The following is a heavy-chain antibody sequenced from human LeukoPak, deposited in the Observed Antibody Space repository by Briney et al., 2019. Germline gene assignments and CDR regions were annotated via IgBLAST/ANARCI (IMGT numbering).Heavy chain of an antibody. CDR1: GFTFRSYA. CDR2: ISYDGSNK. CDR3: ARDFRHILDY. V-gene: IGHV3-30*04. Sequence: GRSLRLSCAASGFTFRSYAMHWVRQAPGKGLEWVAVISYDGSNKYYAHSVKGRFTISRDNSKNTLYLQMNSLRAEDTAVYYCARDFRHILDYWGQGTLVTVSS. D-gene: IGHD3-10*01. J-gene: IGHJ4*02.